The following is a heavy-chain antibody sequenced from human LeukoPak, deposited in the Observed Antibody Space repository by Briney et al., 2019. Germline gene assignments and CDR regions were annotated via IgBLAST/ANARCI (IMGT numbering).Heavy chain of an antibody. CDR1: GDSFSSNSAA. CDR2: TYYRSEWYN. J-gene: IGHJ6*03. CDR3: ARDLGYSSGWYGPHRMDV. D-gene: IGHD6-19*01. Sequence: SQTLSLTCAISGDSFSSNSAAWNWIRQSPSRGLEWLGRTYYRSEWYNDYAVSVKSRITINPDTSKNQFSLQLNSVTPEDTAVYYCARDLGYSSGWYGPHRMDVWGKGTTVTVSS. V-gene: IGHV6-1*01.